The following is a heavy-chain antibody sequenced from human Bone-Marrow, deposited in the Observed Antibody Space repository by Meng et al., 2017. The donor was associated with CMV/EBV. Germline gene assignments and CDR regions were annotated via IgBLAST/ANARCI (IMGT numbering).Heavy chain of an antibody. J-gene: IGHJ6*02. Sequence: LSLTCAVYGGSFSGYYWSWIRQPPGKGLEWIGEINHSGSTNYNPSLKSRVTISVDTSKNQFSLKLSSVTAADTAVYYCARVRIAAALARGYGMDVWGQGTTVTVSS. D-gene: IGHD6-6*01. V-gene: IGHV4-34*01. CDR2: INHSGST. CDR3: ARVRIAAALARGYGMDV. CDR1: GGSFSGYY.